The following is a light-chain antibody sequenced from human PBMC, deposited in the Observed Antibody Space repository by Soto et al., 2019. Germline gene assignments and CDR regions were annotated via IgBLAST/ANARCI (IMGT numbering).Light chain of an antibody. J-gene: IGKJ5*01. CDR3: MQSTQLPPT. CDR1: QSLLHITGETF. V-gene: IGKV2D-29*02. CDR2: EVS. Sequence: DVVMTQTPLSLSVAPGQPASISCKSIQSLLHITGETFLFWYFQKPGQSPQLLIYEVSTRVSGVPDRFSGSGSGTDFTLEISRVETDDVGIYYCMQSTQLPPTFGQGTRLEI.